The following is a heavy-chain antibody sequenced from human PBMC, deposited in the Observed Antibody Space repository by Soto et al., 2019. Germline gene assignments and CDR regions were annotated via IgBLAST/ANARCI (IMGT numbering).Heavy chain of an antibody. J-gene: IGHJ6*03. CDR3: AREYYDILTGSSPRGGYYMDV. CDR1: GFTFSSYS. V-gene: IGHV3-21*01. Sequence: PGGSLRLSCAASGFTFSSYSMNWVRQAPGKGLEWVSSISSSSSYIYYADSVKGRFTISRDNAKNSLYLQMNSLRAEDTAVYYCAREYYDILTGSSPRGGYYMDVWGKGTTVTVSS. D-gene: IGHD3-9*01. CDR2: ISSSSSYI.